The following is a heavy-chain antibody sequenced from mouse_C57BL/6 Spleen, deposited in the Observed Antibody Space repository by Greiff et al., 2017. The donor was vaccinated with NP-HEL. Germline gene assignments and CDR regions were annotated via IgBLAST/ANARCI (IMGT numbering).Heavy chain of an antibody. CDR2: IDPETGGT. CDR3: TRWLVITTVVATDY. J-gene: IGHJ2*01. V-gene: IGHV1-15*01. CDR1: GYTFTDYE. D-gene: IGHD1-1*01. Sequence: VQLQQSGAELVRPGASVTLSCKASGYTFTDYEMHWVKQTPVHGLEWIGAIDPETGGTAYNQKFKGKAILTADKSSSTAYMELRSLTSEDSAVYYCTRWLVITTVVATDYWGQGTTLTVYS.